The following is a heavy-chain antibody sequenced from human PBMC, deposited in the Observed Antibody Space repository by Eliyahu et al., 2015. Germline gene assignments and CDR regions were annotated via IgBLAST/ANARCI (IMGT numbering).Heavy chain of an antibody. CDR1: GXSXSTSGVG. V-gene: IGHV2-5*02. CDR2: IYWDDDK. D-gene: IGHD4-17*01. CDR3: AHFSWLGYGDYVDWFDP. Sequence: QIXLKESGPTLVKPTQTLTLXCXFSGXSXSTSGVGVGWIRQPPGKALEWLALIYWDDDKRYSPSLKSRLTITKDTSKNQVVLTMTNMDPVDTATYYXAHFSWLGYGDYVDWFDPWGQGTLVTVSS. J-gene: IGHJ5*02.